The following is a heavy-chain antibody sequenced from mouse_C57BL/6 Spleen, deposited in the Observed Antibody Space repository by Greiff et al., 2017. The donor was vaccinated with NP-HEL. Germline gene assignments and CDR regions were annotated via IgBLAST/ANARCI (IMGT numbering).Heavy chain of an antibody. D-gene: IGHD1-1*01. Sequence: EVQLVESGGGLVKPGGSLKLSCAASGFTFSDYGMHWVRQAPEKGLEWVAYISSGSSTIYYADTVKGRFTISRDNAKNTLFLQMTSLRSEDTAMYYCARRLTYGSEAMDYWGQGTSVTVSS. CDR3: ARRLTYGSEAMDY. CDR2: ISSGSSTI. CDR1: GFTFSDYG. V-gene: IGHV5-17*01. J-gene: IGHJ4*01.